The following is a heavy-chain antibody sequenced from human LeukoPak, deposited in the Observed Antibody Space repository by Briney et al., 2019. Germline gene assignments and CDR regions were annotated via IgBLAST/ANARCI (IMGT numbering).Heavy chain of an antibody. CDR2: MNPNSGNT. CDR1: GYTFTSYD. V-gene: IGHV1-8*01. J-gene: IGHJ6*03. CDR3: ATLSYYYYYYMDV. Sequence: ASVKVSCKASGYTFTSYDINRVRQVTGQGLEWMGWMNPNSGNTGYAQKFQGRVTMTRNTSISTAYMELSSLRSEDTAVYYCATLSYYYYYYMDVWGKGTTVTVSS.